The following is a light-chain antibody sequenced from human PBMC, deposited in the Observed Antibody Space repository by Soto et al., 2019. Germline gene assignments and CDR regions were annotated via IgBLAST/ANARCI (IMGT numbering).Light chain of an antibody. Sequence: ETVLTQSPATLSLSPGERATLSCRASQSVGYYLAWYQEKPGQAPRLLIYGASSRATGIPDRFSGSGSGTDFTLTISRLEPEDFAVYYCQQYGSSPPLTFGQGTKV. CDR2: GAS. CDR3: QQYGSSPPLT. V-gene: IGKV3-20*01. CDR1: QSVGYY. J-gene: IGKJ1*01.